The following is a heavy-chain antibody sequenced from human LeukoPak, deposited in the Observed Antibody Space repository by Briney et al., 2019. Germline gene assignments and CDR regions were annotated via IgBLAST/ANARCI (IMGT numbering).Heavy chain of an antibody. CDR3: ARETRSTGHTYYYGMDV. J-gene: IGHJ6*02. V-gene: IGHV3-7*01. CDR1: GFTFSSYW. D-gene: IGHD2-2*01. Sequence: GSLRLSCAASGFTFSSYWMSWVRQAPGKGLEWVANIKQDGSEKYYVDSVKGRFTISRDNAKNSLYLQTNSLRAEDTAVYYCARETRSTGHTYYYGMDVWGQGTTVTVSS. CDR2: IKQDGSEK.